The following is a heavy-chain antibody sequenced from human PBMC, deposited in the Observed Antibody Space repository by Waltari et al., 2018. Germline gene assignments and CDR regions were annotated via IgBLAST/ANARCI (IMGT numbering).Heavy chain of an antibody. CDR2: ISGSGGST. CDR3: AKGWSGYSYFFDY. CDR1: GFTFSSYA. D-gene: IGHD3-3*01. V-gene: IGHV3-23*01. Sequence: EVQLLESGGGLVQPGGSLRLSCAASGFTFSSYAMSWVRQAPGKGLEWVSAISGSGGSTYYADSVKGRFTISRDNSKNTLYLQMNSLGAEDTAVYYCAKGWSGYSYFFDYWGQGTLVTVSS. J-gene: IGHJ4*02.